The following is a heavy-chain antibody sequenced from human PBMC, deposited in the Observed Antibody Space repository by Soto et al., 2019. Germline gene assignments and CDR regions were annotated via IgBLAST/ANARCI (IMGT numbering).Heavy chain of an antibody. CDR3: ARGNSLGVDYDFWSGYYHDAFDI. D-gene: IGHD3-3*01. CDR1: GGSISSYY. Sequence: PSETLSLTCTVSGGSISSYYWSWIRQPPGKGLEWIGYIYYSGSTNYNPSLKSRVTISADTSKNQFSLKLSSVTAADTAVYYCARGNSLGVDYDFWSGYYHDAFDIWGQGTMVTVS. CDR2: IYYSGST. V-gene: IGHV4-59*01. J-gene: IGHJ3*02.